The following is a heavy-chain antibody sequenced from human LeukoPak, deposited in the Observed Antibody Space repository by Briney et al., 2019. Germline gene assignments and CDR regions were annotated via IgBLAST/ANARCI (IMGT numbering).Heavy chain of an antibody. CDR2: IKQDGSEK. V-gene: IGHV3-7*01. CDR3: AKKDFWSGYYGSS. CDR1: GFTFSRYW. Sequence: PGGSLRLSCAASGFTFSRYWMSWVRQAPGKGLEWVANIKQDGSEKYYVDSVKGRFTISRDNAKNSLYLQIDSLRAEDTAVYYCAKKDFWSGYYGSSWGQGTLVTVSS. J-gene: IGHJ5*02. D-gene: IGHD3-3*01.